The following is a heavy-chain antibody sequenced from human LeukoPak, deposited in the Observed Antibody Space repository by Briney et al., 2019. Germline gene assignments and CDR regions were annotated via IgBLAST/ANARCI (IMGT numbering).Heavy chain of an antibody. D-gene: IGHD3/OR15-3a*01. CDR2: IYYSGST. Sequence: SQTLSLTCTVSRGSISSGGYYWSWIRQHPGKGLEWIGYIYYSGSTYYNPSLKSRVTISVDTSKNQFSLKLSSVTAADTAVYYCARGTGPYYYYMDVWGKGTTVTVSS. V-gene: IGHV4-31*03. CDR1: RGSISSGGYY. CDR3: ARGTGPYYYYMDV. J-gene: IGHJ6*03.